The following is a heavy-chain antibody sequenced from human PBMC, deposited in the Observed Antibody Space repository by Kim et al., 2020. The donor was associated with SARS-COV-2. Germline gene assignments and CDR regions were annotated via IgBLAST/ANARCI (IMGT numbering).Heavy chain of an antibody. CDR1: GGTFSSYA. Sequence: SVKVSCKASGGTFSSYAISWVRQAPGQGLEWMGGIIPIFGTANYAQKFQGRVTITADESTSTAYMELSSLRSEDTAVYYCARGNIVATAGANYYYGMDVWGQGTTVTVSS. V-gene: IGHV1-69*13. J-gene: IGHJ6*02. CDR2: IIPIFGTA. D-gene: IGHD5-12*01. CDR3: ARGNIVATAGANYYYGMDV.